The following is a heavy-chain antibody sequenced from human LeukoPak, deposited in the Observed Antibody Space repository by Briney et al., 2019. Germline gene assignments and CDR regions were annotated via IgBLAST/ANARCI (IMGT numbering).Heavy chain of an antibody. Sequence: SETLSLTCTVSGGSISSYYWSWIRQPPGKGLEWIGYIYYSGSTNYSPSLKSRVTISVDTSKNQFSLKLSSVTAADTAVYYCASLRDYSSAFDIWGQGTMVTVSS. V-gene: IGHV4-59*01. CDR2: IYYSGST. CDR3: ASLRDYSSAFDI. J-gene: IGHJ3*02. CDR1: GGSISSYY. D-gene: IGHD2-21*01.